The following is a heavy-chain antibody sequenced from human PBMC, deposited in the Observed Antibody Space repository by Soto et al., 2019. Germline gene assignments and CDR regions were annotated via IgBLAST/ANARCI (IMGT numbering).Heavy chain of an antibody. CDR2: IYYSGST. CDR3: ARVSASYCSSTSCYGWELNWFDP. Sequence: ASETLSLTCTVSGGSISSGDYYWSWIRQPPGKGLEWIGYIYYSGSTYYNPSLKSRVTISVDTSKNQFSLKLSSVTAADTAVYYCARVSASYCSSTSCYGWELNWFDPWGQGTLVTVSS. J-gene: IGHJ5*02. D-gene: IGHD2-2*01. CDR1: GGSISSGDYY. V-gene: IGHV4-30-4*01.